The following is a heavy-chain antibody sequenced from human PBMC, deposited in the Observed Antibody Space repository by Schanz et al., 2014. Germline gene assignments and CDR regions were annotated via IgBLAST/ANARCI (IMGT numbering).Heavy chain of an antibody. CDR3: ASCSGGTCQAKPVLDN. J-gene: IGHJ4*02. CDR2: ISPLLGVA. V-gene: IGHV1-69*04. CDR1: GGTFVTFF. Sequence: QVHLVQSGAEVKEPGSSVKVSCKPSGGTFVTFFFTWVRQAPGQGPQWMGRISPLLGVANYAQEFQGRLTITADTSTSTAYMELGSRRSEDTAVYYCASCSGGTCQAKPVLDNWGQGTLVTVSS. D-gene: IGHD2-15*01.